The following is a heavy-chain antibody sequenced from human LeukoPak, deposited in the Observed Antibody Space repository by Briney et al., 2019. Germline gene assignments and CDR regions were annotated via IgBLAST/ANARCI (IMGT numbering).Heavy chain of an antibody. Sequence: SETLSLTCTVSGGSISSSSYYWGWIRQPPGKGLEWIGEIYHSGSTNYNPSLKSRVTISVDKSKNQFSLKLSSVTAADTAVYYCARDPGYGDYDPSFWFDPWGQGTLVTVSS. V-gene: IGHV4-39*07. D-gene: IGHD4-17*01. CDR3: ARDPGYGDYDPSFWFDP. CDR2: IYHSGST. CDR1: GGSISSSSYY. J-gene: IGHJ5*02.